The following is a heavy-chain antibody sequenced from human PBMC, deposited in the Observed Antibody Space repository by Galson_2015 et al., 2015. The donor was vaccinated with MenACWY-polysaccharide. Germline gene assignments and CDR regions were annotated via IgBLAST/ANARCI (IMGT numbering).Heavy chain of an antibody. CDR3: ARDRRGTYDIPDNWFDP. CDR1: GFTFRSSW. V-gene: IGHV3-74*01. CDR2: IKSDGSST. Sequence: SLRLSCAASGFTFRSSWLHWVRQTPGQGLVWISRIKSDGSSTTYADSVKGRFTISRDNAKNPLYMQMTSLRAEDTAVYFCARDRRGTYDIPDNWFDPWGQGTLVTVSS. J-gene: IGHJ5*02. D-gene: IGHD3-16*01.